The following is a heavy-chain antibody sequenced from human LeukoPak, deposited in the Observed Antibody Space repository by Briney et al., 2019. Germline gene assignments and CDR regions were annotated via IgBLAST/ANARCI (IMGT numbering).Heavy chain of an antibody. CDR2: ISGSGGST. D-gene: IGHD5-24*01. CDR3: AKGRRDGYNPHSFDY. J-gene: IGHJ4*02. V-gene: IGHV3-23*01. Sequence: GGSLRLSCAASGFTFSSYAMSWVRQAPGKGLEWVSAISGSGGSTYYADSVKGRFTISRDNSKNTLYLQMNSLRAEDTAVYYCAKGRRDGYNPHSFDYWGQGTLVTVSS. CDR1: GFTFSSYA.